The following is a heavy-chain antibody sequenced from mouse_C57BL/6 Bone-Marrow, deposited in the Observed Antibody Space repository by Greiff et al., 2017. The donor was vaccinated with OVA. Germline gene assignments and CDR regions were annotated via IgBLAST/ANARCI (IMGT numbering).Heavy chain of an antibody. CDR1: GYTFTDYN. CDR2: INPNNGGT. J-gene: IGHJ3*01. V-gene: IGHV1-18*01. Sequence: VHVKQSGPELVKPGASVKIPCKASGYTFTDYNMDWVKQSHGKSLEWIGDINPNNGGTIYNQKFKGKATLTVDKSSSTAYMELRSLTSEDTAVYYCARGKAAQAQFAYWGQGTLVTVSA. D-gene: IGHD3-2*02. CDR3: ARGKAAQAQFAY.